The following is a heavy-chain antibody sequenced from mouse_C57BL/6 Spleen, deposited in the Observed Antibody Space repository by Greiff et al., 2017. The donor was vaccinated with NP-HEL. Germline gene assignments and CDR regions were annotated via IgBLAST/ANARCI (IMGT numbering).Heavy chain of an antibody. CDR2: IDPETGGT. D-gene: IGHD2-5*01. CDR1: GYTFTDYE. CDR3: TRFGYYSNYGFAY. J-gene: IGHJ3*01. V-gene: IGHV1-15*01. Sequence: VKLLESGAELVRPGASVTLSCKASGYTFTDYEMHWVKQTPVHGLEWIGAIDPETGGTAYNQKFKGKAILTADKSSSTAYMELRSLTSEDSAVYYCTRFGYYSNYGFAYWGQGTLVTVSA.